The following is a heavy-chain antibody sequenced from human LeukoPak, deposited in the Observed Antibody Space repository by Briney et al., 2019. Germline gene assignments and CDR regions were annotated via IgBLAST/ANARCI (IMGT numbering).Heavy chain of an antibody. D-gene: IGHD5-12*01. J-gene: IGHJ4*02. CDR2: MNPHSGNT. CDR1: GYTFTSND. CDR3: ARRSGYDIKFDY. V-gene: IGHV1-8*01. Sequence: ASVKVSCKASGYTFTSNDINWVRQATGQGLEWMGWMNPHSGNTGYAQKFQGRVTMTRDTSISTAYMELSGLRSEDTAVYFCARRSGYDIKFDYWGQGTLVTVSS.